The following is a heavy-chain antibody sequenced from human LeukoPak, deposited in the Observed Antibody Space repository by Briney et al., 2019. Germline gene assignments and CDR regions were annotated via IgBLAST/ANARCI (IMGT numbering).Heavy chain of an antibody. Sequence: SQTLSLTCTVSGGSISSGSYYWSWIRQPAGKGLEWIGRIYTSGSTNYNPSLKSRVTMSVDTSKNQFSLKLSSVTAADTAVYYCARVPIVVVPAANPYYMDVWGKGTTVTISS. V-gene: IGHV4-61*02. CDR2: IYTSGST. D-gene: IGHD2-2*01. J-gene: IGHJ6*03. CDR3: ARVPIVVVPAANPYYMDV. CDR1: GGSISSGSYY.